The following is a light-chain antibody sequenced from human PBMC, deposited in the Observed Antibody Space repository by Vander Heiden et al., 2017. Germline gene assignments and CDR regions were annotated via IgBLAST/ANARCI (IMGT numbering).Light chain of an antibody. V-gene: IGKV3-20*01. CDR1: QSVSSSY. CDR2: GAS. J-gene: IGKJ4*01. Sequence: EIVLTQSPDTLSLSPGERATLSCRANQSVSSSYLAWYQQKPGQSPRLLIYGASSRAAGIPDRFSGSGSGTDFALTISRLEPEDFAVYFCQQYYRSPLTFGGGTKVEIK. CDR3: QQYYRSPLT.